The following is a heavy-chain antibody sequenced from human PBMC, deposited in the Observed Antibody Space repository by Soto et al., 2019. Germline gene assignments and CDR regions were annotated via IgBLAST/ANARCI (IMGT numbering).Heavy chain of an antibody. CDR1: GVTFISYA. CDR3: AKDLEPDRLASVFYYYGMDV. CDR2: ISGSGGST. Sequence: PGGSLRLSCAASGVTFISYAMSWVRQAPGKGLEWVSAISGSGGSTYYADSVKGRFTISRDNSKNTLYLQMNSLRAEDTAVYYCAKDLEPDRLASVFYYYGMDVWGQGTTVTVSS. V-gene: IGHV3-23*01. D-gene: IGHD3-16*01. J-gene: IGHJ6*02.